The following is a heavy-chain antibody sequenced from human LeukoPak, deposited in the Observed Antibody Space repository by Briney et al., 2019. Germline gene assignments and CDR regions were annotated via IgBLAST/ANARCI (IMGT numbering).Heavy chain of an antibody. V-gene: IGHV3-43*01. CDR2: ITWDGGTT. Sequence: PGGSLRLSCAASGFTFDDYTMHWVRQAPGKGLEWVSFITWDGGTTYYADSVKGRFTISRDYSKNSLYLQMNSLRTEDTALYYCAKDGGTYGRYFDHWGQGTLVTVSS. D-gene: IGHD1-26*01. CDR3: AKDGGTYGRYFDH. J-gene: IGHJ4*02. CDR1: GFTFDDYT.